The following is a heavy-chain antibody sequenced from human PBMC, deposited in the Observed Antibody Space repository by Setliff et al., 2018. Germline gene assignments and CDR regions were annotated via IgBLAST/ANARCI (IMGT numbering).Heavy chain of an antibody. J-gene: IGHJ4*02. CDR2: IYYSGST. CDR1: CGSISSSSYY. Sequence: LSLTCTVSCGSISSSSYYWGWIRQPPGKGLEWIGGIYYSGSTYYNPSLKSRVTISVDTSKNQFSLKLSSVTAADTAVYYCARGRGYSYVGITYYFDYWGQGTLVTVSS. V-gene: IGHV4-39*07. CDR3: ARGRGYSYVGITYYFDY. D-gene: IGHD5-18*01.